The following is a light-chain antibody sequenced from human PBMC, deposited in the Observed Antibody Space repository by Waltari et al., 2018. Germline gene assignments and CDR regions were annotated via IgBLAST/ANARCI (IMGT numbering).Light chain of an antibody. V-gene: IGKV1-39*01. J-gene: IGKJ4*02. CDR1: QSISSY. CDR3: QQSYSTQLT. CDR2: AAS. Sequence: DIQMTQSPSSLSASVGDRVTITCRASQSISSYLNWYQQKPGKAPKLLIYAASSWQSGVPARFSGRGSGTDVTLTISSLQPEDFATYYCQQSYSTQLTFGGGTKVEIK.